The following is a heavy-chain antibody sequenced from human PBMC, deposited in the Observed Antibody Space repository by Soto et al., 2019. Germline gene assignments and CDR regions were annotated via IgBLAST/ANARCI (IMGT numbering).Heavy chain of an antibody. V-gene: IGHV3-23*01. J-gene: IGHJ4*02. Sequence: PGGSLRLSCAASGFTFSSYAMSWVRQAPGKGLEWVSAISGSGGSTYYADSVKGRFTISRDNSKNTLYLQMNSLRAEDTAVYYCAKGLESYYDSSGSQVGYWGQGTLVTVSS. CDR2: ISGSGGST. D-gene: IGHD3-22*01. CDR1: GFTFSSYA. CDR3: AKGLESYYDSSGSQVGY.